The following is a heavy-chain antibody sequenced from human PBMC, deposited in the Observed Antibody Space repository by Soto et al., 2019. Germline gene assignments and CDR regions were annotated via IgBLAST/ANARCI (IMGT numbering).Heavy chain of an antibody. CDR2: IDPSDSYT. D-gene: IGHD7-27*01. J-gene: IGHJ6*02. V-gene: IGHV5-10-1*01. CDR1: GYSFTSYW. CDR3: ASEGAGAYYYYGMDV. Sequence: PGESLKISCKGSGYSFTSYWISWVRQMPGKGLEWMGRIDPSDSYTNYSPSFQGHVTISADKSISTAYLQWSSLKASDTAMYYCASEGAGAYYYYGMDVWGQGTTVTVSS.